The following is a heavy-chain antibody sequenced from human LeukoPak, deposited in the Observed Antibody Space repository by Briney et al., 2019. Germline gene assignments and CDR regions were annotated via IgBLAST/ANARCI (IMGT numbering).Heavy chain of an antibody. CDR3: AKSDCSSSTCSFRNWFDP. Sequence: PGGSLRLSCAASGFNFNSYAMNWVRQAPGKGLEWVSTLSGGGGTTYYADSVKGRFTISRDTSKHTLYLHMNSLRAEDTAIYYCAKSDCSSSTCSFRNWFDPWGQGTLVTVSS. CDR1: GFNFNSYA. CDR2: LSGGGGTT. D-gene: IGHD2-2*01. V-gene: IGHV3-23*01. J-gene: IGHJ5*02.